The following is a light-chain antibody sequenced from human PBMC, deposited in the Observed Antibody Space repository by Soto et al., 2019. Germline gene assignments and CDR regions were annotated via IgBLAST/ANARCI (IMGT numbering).Light chain of an antibody. CDR3: SSYTSRLYV. CDR2: EVS. Sequence: QSVLTQPASVSGSPGQSITISCTGTSSDVGAYDYVSWYQQHPGTAPKLMIYEVSDRPSGVSDRFSGSKSGNTASLTISGLQAEDEADYYCSSYTSRLYVFGTGTKLTVL. CDR1: SSDVGAYDY. J-gene: IGLJ1*01. V-gene: IGLV2-14*01.